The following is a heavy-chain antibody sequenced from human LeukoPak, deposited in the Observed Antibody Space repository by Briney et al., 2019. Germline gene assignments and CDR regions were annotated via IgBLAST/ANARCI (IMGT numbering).Heavy chain of an antibody. J-gene: IGHJ4*02. CDR2: IYYSGST. D-gene: IGHD6-19*01. V-gene: IGHV4-59*01. CDR1: GGSISSYY. Sequence: SETLSLTCTVSGGSISSYYWSWIRQPPGKGLEWIGYIYYSGSTNYNPSLKSRVTISVDTSKNQFSLKLSSVTAADTAVYYCARTGSGSWYYFDYWGQGTLATVSS. CDR3: ARTGSGSWYYFDY.